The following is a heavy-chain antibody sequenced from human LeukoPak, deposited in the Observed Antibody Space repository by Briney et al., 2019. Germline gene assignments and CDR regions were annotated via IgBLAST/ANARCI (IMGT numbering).Heavy chain of an antibody. CDR2: IYYSGST. CDR3: ASTTIAAAGWFDP. J-gene: IGHJ5*02. V-gene: IGHV4-59*12. Sequence: KPSETLSLTCTVSGGSISSYYWSWIRQPPGKGLEWIGYIYYSGSTNYNPSLKSRVTISVDTSKNQFSLKLSSVTAADTAVYYCASTTIAAAGWFDPWGQGTLVTVSS. D-gene: IGHD6-13*01. CDR1: GGSISSYY.